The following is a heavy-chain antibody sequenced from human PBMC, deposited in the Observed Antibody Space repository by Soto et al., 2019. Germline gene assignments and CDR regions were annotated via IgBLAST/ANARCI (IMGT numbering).Heavy chain of an antibody. CDR3: AKDRDYFDY. V-gene: IGHV3-23*01. CDR2: IRGSAGTP. J-gene: IGHJ4*02. CDR1: GFTVSNYA. Sequence: EVQLLESGGGLVQPGGSLRLSCSASGFTVSNYAINWVRQAPGKGLEWVASIRGSAGTPYYADSVRGRFTISRDNSKNTLSLQMNSLRVEDTAVYYCAKDRDYFDYWGQGALVTVSS.